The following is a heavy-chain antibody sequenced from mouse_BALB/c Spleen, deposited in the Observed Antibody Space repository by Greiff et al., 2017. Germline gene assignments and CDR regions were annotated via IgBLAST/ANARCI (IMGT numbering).Heavy chain of an antibody. CDR3: TREPPFAY. CDR1: GFTFSNYW. J-gene: IGHJ3*01. CDR2: IRLKSNNYAT. V-gene: IGHV6-6*02. Sequence: EVKLVESGGGLVQPGGSMKLSCVASGFTFSNYWMNWVRQSPEKGLEWVAEIRLKSNNYATHYAESVKGRFTISRDDSKSSVYLQMNNLRAEDTGIYYCTREPPFAYWGQGTLVTVSA.